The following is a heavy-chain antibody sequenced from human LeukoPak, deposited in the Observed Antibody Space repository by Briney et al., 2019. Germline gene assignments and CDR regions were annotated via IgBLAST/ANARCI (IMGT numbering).Heavy chain of an antibody. V-gene: IGHV7-4-1*02. CDR2: INTNTGNP. CDR3: ARSGYSDTLYYYYGMDV. D-gene: IGHD5-12*01. J-gene: IGHJ6*02. Sequence: GASVKVSCKASGYTFTSYAMNWVRQAPGQGLEWMGWINTNTGNPTYAQGFTGRFVFSLDTSVSTAYLQISNLKAEDTAVYYCARSGYSDTLYYYYGMDVWGQGTTVTVSS. CDR1: GYTFTSYA.